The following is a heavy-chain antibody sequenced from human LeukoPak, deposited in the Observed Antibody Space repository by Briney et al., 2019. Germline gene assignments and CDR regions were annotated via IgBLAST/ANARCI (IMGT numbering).Heavy chain of an antibody. CDR3: ARHGRGAAAGSDY. CDR2: IYYSGST. CDR1: GGSISNYY. D-gene: IGHD6-13*01. V-gene: IGHV4-59*08. Sequence: PSETLSLTCTVSGGSISNYYWSWIRQPPGKGLEWIGYIYYSGSTNYNPSLKSRVTISVDTSKNQFSPKLSSVTAADTAVYYCARHGRGAAAGSDYWGQGTLVTVSS. J-gene: IGHJ4*02.